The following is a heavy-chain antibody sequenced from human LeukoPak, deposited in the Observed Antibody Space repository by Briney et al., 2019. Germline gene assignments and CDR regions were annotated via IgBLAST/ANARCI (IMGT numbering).Heavy chain of an antibody. CDR3: SSGEMATIFDY. CDR2: IYYSGST. CDR1: GDSVSSFY. Sequence: SETLSLTCTVSGDSVSSFYWSWIRQPPGKGLEWIGSIYYSGSTYYNPSLKSRVTISVDTSKNQFSLKLSSVTAADTAVYYCSSGEMATIFDYWGQGTLVTVSS. J-gene: IGHJ4*02. D-gene: IGHD5-24*01. V-gene: IGHV4-59*05.